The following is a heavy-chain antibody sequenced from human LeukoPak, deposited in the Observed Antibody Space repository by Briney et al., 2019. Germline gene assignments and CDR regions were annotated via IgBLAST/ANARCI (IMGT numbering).Heavy chain of an antibody. D-gene: IGHD2-15*01. CDR3: ARDGERYCSGGSCSHIGH. CDR2: ISGSSSYI. CDR1: GFTFSIYS. V-gene: IGHV3-21*01. J-gene: IGHJ4*02. Sequence: GGSLRLSCAASGFTFSIYSMNWVRQAPGRGLEWVSSISGSSSYIYYADSVKGRFTISRDNARNSLYLQMNSLRAEDTAVYYCARDGERYCSGGSCSHIGHWGQGTLVSVSS.